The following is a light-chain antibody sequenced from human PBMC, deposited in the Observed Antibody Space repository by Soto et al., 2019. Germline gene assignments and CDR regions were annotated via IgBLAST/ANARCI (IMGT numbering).Light chain of an antibody. CDR1: QTISSP. Sequence: DIQMTQSPSSLSASVGDRVTITCRAGQTISSPLSWYQQKPGKVPELLIYATSRLQSGVPSRFSGSRSGTDFTLTISSLQPEDFATYYCQHNYGIPAFGQGTRLEIK. CDR2: ATS. V-gene: IGKV1-39*01. J-gene: IGKJ5*01. CDR3: QHNYGIPA.